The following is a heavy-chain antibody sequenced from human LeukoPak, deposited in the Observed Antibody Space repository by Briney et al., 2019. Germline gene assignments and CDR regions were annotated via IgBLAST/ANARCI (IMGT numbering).Heavy chain of an antibody. J-gene: IGHJ6*02. CDR2: ISSSSGYI. CDR1: GFTFSSYS. V-gene: IGHV3-21*01. D-gene: IGHD1-14*01. Sequence: GGSLRLSCAASGFTFSSYSMNWVRQAPGRGLEWVSSISSSSGYIYYADSVKGRFTISRDNAKNSLYLQMNSLRAEDTAVYYCARDPVSSDVYNGMDVWGQGTTVTVSS. CDR3: ARDPVSSDVYNGMDV.